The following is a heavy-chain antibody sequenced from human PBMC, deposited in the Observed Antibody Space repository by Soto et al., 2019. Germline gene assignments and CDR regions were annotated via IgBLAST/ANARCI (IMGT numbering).Heavy chain of an antibody. CDR1: GGSMSNYY. J-gene: IGHJ6*02. D-gene: IGHD3-22*01. CDR2: IYYIGST. Sequence: PSETLSLTCTVSGGSMSNYYWSWIRQPPGKGLEWIGYIYYIGSTNYNPSLKSRVTMSVDTSKNQFSLKLSSVTAADTAVYYCARDRRGHSGYYSYGMDVWGQGTTVTVSS. V-gene: IGHV4-59*12. CDR3: ARDRRGHSGYYSYGMDV.